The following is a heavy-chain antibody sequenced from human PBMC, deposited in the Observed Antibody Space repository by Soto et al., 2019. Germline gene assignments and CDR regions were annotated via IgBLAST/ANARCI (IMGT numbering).Heavy chain of an antibody. D-gene: IGHD3-16*01. CDR2: IHYSGRT. V-gene: IGHV4-31*11. CDR3: ARDPHGGSLSFDI. J-gene: IGHJ3*02. Sequence: PSETLSLTCGVSGDSISNSRFYWSWIRQHSGNGLEFIGYIHYSGRTYYTPSRKSRVTMSVDTSKNQFSLKLSSVTAADTAVYYCARDPHGGSLSFDIWGQGTMVTVSS. CDR1: GDSISNSRFY.